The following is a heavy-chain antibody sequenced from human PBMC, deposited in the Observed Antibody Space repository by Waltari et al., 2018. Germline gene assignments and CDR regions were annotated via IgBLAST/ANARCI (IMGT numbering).Heavy chain of an antibody. CDR3: ASRGYSYGLGDY. D-gene: IGHD5-18*01. CDR2: ISSSGSTI. V-gene: IGHV3-48*03. CDR1: GFTFSSYE. Sequence: EVQLVESGGGLVQPGGSLRLSCAASGFTFSSYEMNWVRQAPGKGLEWVSYISSSGSTIYYADSVKGRFTISRDNAKNSLYLQMNSLRAEDTAVYYCASRGYSYGLGDYWGQGTLVTVSS. J-gene: IGHJ4*02.